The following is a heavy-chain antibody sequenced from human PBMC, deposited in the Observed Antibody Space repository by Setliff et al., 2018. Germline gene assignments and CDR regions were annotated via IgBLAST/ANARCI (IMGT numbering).Heavy chain of an antibody. D-gene: IGHD5-12*01. J-gene: IGHJ4*02. Sequence: SETLSLTCTVSGGSISTHYWAWIRQPPGKGLEWIGYISYTGRTNFTPSFKSRVTMSVDTSKSQFSLKLSSVTAADTAVYYCAAVVATSLNYVDNWGQGTLVTVSS. CDR1: GGSISTHY. V-gene: IGHV4-59*11. CDR2: ISYTGRT. CDR3: AAVVATSLNYVDN.